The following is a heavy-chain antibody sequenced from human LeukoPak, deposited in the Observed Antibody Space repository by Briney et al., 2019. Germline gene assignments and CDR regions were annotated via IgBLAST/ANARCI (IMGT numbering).Heavy chain of an antibody. V-gene: IGHV1-3*03. CDR1: GYIFTGYY. CDR2: INAGNGNT. Sequence: ASVKVSCKASGYIFTGYYMHWVRQAPGQGLEWMGWINAGNGNTKYSQEFQGRVTITRDTSASTAYMELSSLRSEDMAVYYCARAEQWLGPFDYWGQGTLVTVSS. CDR3: ARAEQWLGPFDY. D-gene: IGHD6-19*01. J-gene: IGHJ4*02.